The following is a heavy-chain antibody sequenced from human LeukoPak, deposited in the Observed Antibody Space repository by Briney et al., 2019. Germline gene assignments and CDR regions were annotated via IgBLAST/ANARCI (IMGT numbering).Heavy chain of an antibody. D-gene: IGHD3-3*01. CDR3: ARELLPVIWSGNGMDV. V-gene: IGHV3-74*01. J-gene: IGHJ6*02. Sequence: GGSLRLSCAASGFTFSSYWMHWVRQVPGKGLVWVSRINSDGSSTSYADSVKGRFTISGDNAKNTMYLQMNSLRAEDTAVYYCARELLPVIWSGNGMDVWSQGTTVTVSS. CDR1: GFTFSSYW. CDR2: INSDGSST.